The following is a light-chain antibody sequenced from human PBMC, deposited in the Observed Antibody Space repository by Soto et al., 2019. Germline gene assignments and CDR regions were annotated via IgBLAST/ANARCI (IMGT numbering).Light chain of an antibody. Sequence: QSALTQPPSASGSPGQSVTISCTGTSSDVGGYNYVSWYQQHPGKAPKLMIYXVTKRPSXXXXXXXGSKSGNTASLTVSGXXXXXXXXXXXSSYAGSNNFYVFGTGTKLTVL. CDR2: XVT. CDR1: SSDVGGYNY. V-gene: IGLV2-8*01. CDR3: SSYAGSNNFYV. J-gene: IGLJ1*01.